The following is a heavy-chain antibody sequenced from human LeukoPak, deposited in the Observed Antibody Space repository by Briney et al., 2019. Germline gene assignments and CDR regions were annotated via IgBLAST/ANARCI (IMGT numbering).Heavy chain of an antibody. J-gene: IGHJ6*02. D-gene: IGHD3-22*01. CDR3: ARGGSFYYDSSGYYSYYYYGMDV. V-gene: IGHV4-39*07. CDR2: IYYSGST. CDR1: GGSITSSSFC. Sequence: PSETLSLTCTVSGGSITSSSFCWGWIRQPPGKGLEWIGSIYYSGSTYYNPSLKSRVTMSVDTSKNQFSLKLSSVTAADTAVYYCARGGSFYYDSSGYYSYYYYGMDVWGQGTTVTVSS.